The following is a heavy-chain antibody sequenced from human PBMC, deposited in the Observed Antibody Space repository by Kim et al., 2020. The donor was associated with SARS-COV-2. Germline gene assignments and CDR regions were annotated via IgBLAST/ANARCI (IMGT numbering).Heavy chain of an antibody. CDR3: TRSIAARPDFDS. CDR1: GFTFSSYE. J-gene: IGHJ4*02. V-gene: IGHV3-48*03. Sequence: GGSLRLSCAASGFTFSSYEMNWVRQAQGKGLEWVSFISSSSSTIYYADSVKGRLTISRDNAKNSLYLQMNSLRAEDTAIYHCTRSIAARPDFDSWGQGTLVTVSS. CDR2: ISSSSSTI. D-gene: IGHD6-6*01.